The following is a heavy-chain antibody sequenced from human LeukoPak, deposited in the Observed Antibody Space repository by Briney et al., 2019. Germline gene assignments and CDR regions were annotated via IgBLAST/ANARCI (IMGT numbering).Heavy chain of an antibody. CDR2: ISAYNGNT. J-gene: IGHJ4*02. CDR3: ARLYYYDSSGYFGLDY. CDR1: GGTFSSYA. D-gene: IGHD3-22*01. V-gene: IGHV1-18*01. Sequence: ASVKVSCKASGGTFSSYAISWVRQAPGQGLEWMGWISAYNGNTNYAQKLQGRVTMTTDTSTSTAYMELSRLRSDDTAVYYCARLYYYDSSGYFGLDYWGQGTLVTVSS.